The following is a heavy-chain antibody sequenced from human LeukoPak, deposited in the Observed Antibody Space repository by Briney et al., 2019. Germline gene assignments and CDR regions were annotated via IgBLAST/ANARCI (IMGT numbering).Heavy chain of an antibody. Sequence: GGSLRLSCAASGFTFSSYAMSWVRQAPGKGLEWVSAISGSGGSTYYADSVKGRFTISRDNSKNTLYLQMNSLRAEDTAVYYCAALSGSYSPTDWFDPWGPGNPGHRLL. J-gene: IGHJ5*02. V-gene: IGHV3-23*01. CDR3: AALSGSYSPTDWFDP. CDR1: GFTFSSYA. D-gene: IGHD3-10*01. CDR2: ISGSGGST.